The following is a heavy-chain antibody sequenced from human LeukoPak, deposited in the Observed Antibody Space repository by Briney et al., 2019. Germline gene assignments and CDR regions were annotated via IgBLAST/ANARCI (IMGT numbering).Heavy chain of an antibody. Sequence: SETLSLTCTVSGGSISSYYWSWIRQPPGKGLEWIGYIYYSGSTNYNPSLKSRVTISVDTSKNQFSLKLSSVTAAGTAVYYCAGYGSGRNAFDIWGQGTMVTVSS. CDR3: AGYGSGRNAFDI. CDR1: GGSISSYY. V-gene: IGHV4-59*01. J-gene: IGHJ3*02. CDR2: IYYSGST. D-gene: IGHD3-10*01.